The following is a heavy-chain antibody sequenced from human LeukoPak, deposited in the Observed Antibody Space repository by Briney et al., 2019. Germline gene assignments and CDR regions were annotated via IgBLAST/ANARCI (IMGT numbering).Heavy chain of an antibody. CDR3: ARDRYCSSTSCYTLPNMDV. CDR1: GYTFTGYY. D-gene: IGHD2-2*02. V-gene: IGHV1-2*02. J-gene: IGHJ6*03. CDR2: INPNSGGT. Sequence: ASVKVSCKASGYTFTGYYMHWVRHAPGQGLEWMGWINPNSGGTNYAQKFQGRVTMTRDTSISTAYMELSRLRSDDTAVYYCARDRYCSSTSCYTLPNMDVWGKGTTVTVSS.